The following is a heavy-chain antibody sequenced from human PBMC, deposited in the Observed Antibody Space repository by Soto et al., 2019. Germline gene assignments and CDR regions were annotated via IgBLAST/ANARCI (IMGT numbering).Heavy chain of an antibody. D-gene: IGHD3-10*01. CDR2: ISSSGSTM. CDR1: RFTFSDHY. CDR3: ARVFYGSGSASAYYYYYMDV. J-gene: IGHJ6*03. Sequence: QVQLVESGGGLVKPGGSLRLSCAASRFTFSDHYMRWIRQAPGKGLEWVSYISSSGSTMYYADSVKGRFTISRDNANNSLYLQMNSLRADDTAVYYCARVFYGSGSASAYYYYYMDVWGRGTTVTVS. V-gene: IGHV3-11*01.